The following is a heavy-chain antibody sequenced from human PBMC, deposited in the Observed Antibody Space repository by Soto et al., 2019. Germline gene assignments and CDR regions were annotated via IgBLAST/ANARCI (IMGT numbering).Heavy chain of an antibody. J-gene: IGHJ4*02. CDR2: IYYSGST. CDR3: ARGGSGSFDY. V-gene: IGHV4-59*01. CDR1: GGSISSYY. D-gene: IGHD3-10*01. Sequence: QVQLQESGPGLVKPSETLSLTCTVSGGSISSYYWSWIRQPPGKGLEWIGYIYYSGSTNYNPSLKSRVTISVDTSKNQFSLKLSSVTAADTAVYYCARGGSGSFDYWGQGTLVTVSS.